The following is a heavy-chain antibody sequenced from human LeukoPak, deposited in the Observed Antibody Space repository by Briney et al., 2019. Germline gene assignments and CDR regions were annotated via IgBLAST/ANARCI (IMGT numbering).Heavy chain of an antibody. D-gene: IGHD5-12*01. CDR3: AREGESIVAHHIDY. CDR1: GYSISSGYY. CDR2: IYHSGST. Sequence: PSETLSLTCAVSGYSISSGYYWGWIRQPPGKGLEGMGSIYHSGSTYYNPSLKRRVTISVDTSKNQFSLKLSSVTAADTAVYYCAREGESIVAHHIDYWGQGTLVTVSS. V-gene: IGHV4-38-2*02. J-gene: IGHJ4*02.